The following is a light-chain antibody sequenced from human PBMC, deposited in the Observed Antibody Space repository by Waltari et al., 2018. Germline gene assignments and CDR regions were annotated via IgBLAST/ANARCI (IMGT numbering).Light chain of an antibody. V-gene: IGKV3-11*01. Sequence: DIVLSPYPATLSLSPGESATLSCRASQSVSSYLAWYQQKPGQAPRLLIYDASNRATGIPARFSGSGSGTDFTLTISSLEPEDFAVYYCQQRSNWPRTFGQGTKVEIK. CDR1: QSVSSY. CDR3: QQRSNWPRT. J-gene: IGKJ1*01. CDR2: DAS.